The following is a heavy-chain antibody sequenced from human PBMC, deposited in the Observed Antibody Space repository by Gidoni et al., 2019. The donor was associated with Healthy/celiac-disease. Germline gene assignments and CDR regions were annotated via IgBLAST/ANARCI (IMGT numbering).Heavy chain of an antibody. J-gene: IGHJ6*02. Sequence: QVQLQQWGAGLLKPSETLSLTCAVYGGSFSGYYWSWIRQPPGKGLEWIGEINHSGSTNYNPSLKSRVTISVDTSKNQFSLKLSSVTAADTAVYYCARLPSIAARLLGGYYYYGMDVWGQGTTVTVSS. CDR1: GGSFSGYY. CDR3: ARLPSIAARLLGGYYYYGMDV. D-gene: IGHD6-6*01. V-gene: IGHV4-34*01. CDR2: INHSGST.